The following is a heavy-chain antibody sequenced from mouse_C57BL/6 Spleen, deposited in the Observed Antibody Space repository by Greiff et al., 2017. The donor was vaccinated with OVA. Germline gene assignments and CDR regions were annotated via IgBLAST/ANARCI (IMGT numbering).Heavy chain of an antibody. V-gene: IGHV1-55*01. J-gene: IGHJ1*03. CDR1: GYTFTSYW. CDR3: ARGTGHWYFDV. Sequence: QVQLQQSGAELVKPGASVKMSCKASGYTFTSYWITWVKQRPGQGLEWIGDIYPGSGSTKYNEKFKSKATLTVDTSSRPAYMQLSSLTSEDSAVYYCARGTGHWYFDVWGTGTTVTVSS. D-gene: IGHD4-1*01. CDR2: IYPGSGST.